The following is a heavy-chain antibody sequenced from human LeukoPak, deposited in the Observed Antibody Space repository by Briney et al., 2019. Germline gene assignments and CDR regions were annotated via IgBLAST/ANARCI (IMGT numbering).Heavy chain of an antibody. Sequence: PGGSLRLSCAASGFTFDDYGMSWVRQAPGKGLEWVSGINWNGGSTGYADSVKGRFTISRDNAKNSLYLQMNSLRAEDTALYYCARAAYYDILTGFDYWGQGTLVTVSS. D-gene: IGHD3-9*01. CDR3: ARAAYYDILTGFDY. CDR1: GFTFDDYG. CDR2: INWNGGST. V-gene: IGHV3-20*04. J-gene: IGHJ4*02.